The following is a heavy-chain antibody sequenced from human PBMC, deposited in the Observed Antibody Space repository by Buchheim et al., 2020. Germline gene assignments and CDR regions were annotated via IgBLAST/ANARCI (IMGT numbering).Heavy chain of an antibody. CDR1: GFTFSSYA. D-gene: IGHD3-22*01. V-gene: IGHV3-23*01. Sequence: EVQLLESGGGLVQPGGSLRLSCAASGFTFSSYAMSWVRQAPGKGLEWVSAISGSGGSTYYADSVKGRFTISRDNSKNTLYLQMNSPRAEDTAVYYCAKQAGYDSSGYYYVWFDYWGQGTL. CDR2: ISGSGGST. CDR3: AKQAGYDSSGYYYVWFDY. J-gene: IGHJ4*02.